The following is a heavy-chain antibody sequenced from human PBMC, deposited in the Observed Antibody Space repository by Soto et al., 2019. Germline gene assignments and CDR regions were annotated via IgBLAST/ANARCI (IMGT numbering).Heavy chain of an antibody. D-gene: IGHD1-26*01. Sequence: QLQLQESGSGLVKPSQTLSLTCTVSGGSISSGGYSWSWLRQPPGKGLEWIGYIFHSGSTYYNPSLKSRVTISVDGSKNLCSRALSSVPAADSAIYSCASERCRGSRYGYFNVWGCGTRFTVSS. CDR1: GGSISSGGYS. V-gene: IGHV4-30-2*01. J-gene: IGHJ2*01. CDR2: IFHSGST. CDR3: ASERCRGSRYGYFNV.